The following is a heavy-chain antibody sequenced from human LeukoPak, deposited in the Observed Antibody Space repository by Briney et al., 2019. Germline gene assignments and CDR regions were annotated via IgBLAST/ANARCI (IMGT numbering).Heavy chain of an antibody. CDR3: AREGFTIAAPDY. CDR2: ISSRSSYI. J-gene: IGHJ4*02. Sequence: GGSLRLSCAASGFSFSRYSMNWVRQAPGKGLEWVSSISSRSSYIYYADSVRGRFTISRDNAKDLLYLQMNSLRAEDTAVYYCAREGFTIAAPDYWGQGTLVTVSS. D-gene: IGHD6-6*01. V-gene: IGHV3-21*06. CDR1: GFSFSRYS.